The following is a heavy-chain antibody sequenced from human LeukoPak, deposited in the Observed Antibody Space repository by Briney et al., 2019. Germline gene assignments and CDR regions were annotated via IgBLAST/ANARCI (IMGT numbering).Heavy chain of an antibody. CDR3: ASEYYYDSSGYYSSFDY. J-gene: IGHJ4*02. Sequence: SETLSPTCTVSGGSISSYYWSWVRQPAGKGLEWLGRIYTSGSTNYNPSLKSRVTMSEEKSKKQFSLKLSSVTAADTAVYYCASEYYYDSSGYYSSFDYWGQGTLVTVSS. CDR2: IYTSGST. V-gene: IGHV4-4*07. CDR1: GGSISSYY. D-gene: IGHD3-22*01.